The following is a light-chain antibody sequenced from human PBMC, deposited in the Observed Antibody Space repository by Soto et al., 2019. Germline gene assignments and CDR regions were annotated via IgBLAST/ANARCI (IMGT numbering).Light chain of an antibody. V-gene: IGLV2-14*01. CDR3: ISYTSSSTL. J-gene: IGLJ1*01. CDR1: SSDVGGYNY. Sequence: QSVLTQPASVSGSPGQSITISCTGTSSDVGGYNYVSWYQQHPGKAPKLMIYDVSNRPSGVSNRFSGSKSGNTASLTISGLQAENEADYYCISYTSSSTLFGTGTRVTVL. CDR2: DVS.